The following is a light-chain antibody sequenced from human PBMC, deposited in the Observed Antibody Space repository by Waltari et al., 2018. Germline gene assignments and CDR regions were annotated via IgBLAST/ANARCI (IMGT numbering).Light chain of an antibody. V-gene: IGLV1-40*01. Sequence: QSVLTQPPSVSGAPGQRVTISCTGSISNIGANYDVQGYQQVPGTAPHPPIFGNKSRPSGGPDRFSGSKSGTSASLAISGLQAEDEAHYFCHSFDSKLGGAVFGSGTEVTV. CDR1: ISNIGANYD. CDR2: GNK. CDR3: HSFDSKLGGAV. J-gene: IGLJ1*01.